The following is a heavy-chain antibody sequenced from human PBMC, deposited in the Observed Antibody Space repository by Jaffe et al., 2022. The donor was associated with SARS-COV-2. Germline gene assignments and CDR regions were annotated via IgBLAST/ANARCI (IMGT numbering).Heavy chain of an antibody. V-gene: IGHV4-61*02. J-gene: IGHJ5*02. D-gene: IGHD2-15*01. CDR1: GDSISSSAYS. CDR2: IYTSGSIYTSGST. Sequence: QVQLQESGPGLVKPSQTLSLTCTVSGDSISSSAYSWTWIRQPAGRGLEWIGRIYTSGSIYTSGSTNYNPSLKSRVTISVDTSKNQFSLRLSSVTAADTAVYYCAAEIGYCSGGSCRRGFDPWGQGTLVTVSS. CDR3: AAEIGYCSGGSCRRGFDP.